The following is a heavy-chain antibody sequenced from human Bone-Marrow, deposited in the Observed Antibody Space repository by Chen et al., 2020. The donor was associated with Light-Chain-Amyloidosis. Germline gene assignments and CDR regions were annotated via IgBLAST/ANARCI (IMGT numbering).Heavy chain of an antibody. D-gene: IGHD3-10*01. CDR2: IIPSFGTT. J-gene: IGHJ6*03. CDR1: GTTFNNYA. V-gene: IGHV1-69*13. CDR3: ARARRKSDWELRYFLDV. Sequence: QVQLVQSGAEVKKPGSSVKVPCKASGTTFNNYAFDWVRQAPGQGLEWMGKIIPSFGTTNYAQRFQGRVTITADESTTTIHMELTSLKSEDAAVYYCARARRKSDWELRYFLDVWGNGTTVRLL.